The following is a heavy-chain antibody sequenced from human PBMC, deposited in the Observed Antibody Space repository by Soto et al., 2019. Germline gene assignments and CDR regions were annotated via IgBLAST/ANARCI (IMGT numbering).Heavy chain of an antibody. D-gene: IGHD3-3*01. J-gene: IGHJ4*02. CDR1: GGSFSGYY. CDR2: INQSGST. CDR3: ATTILGVGVDH. Sequence: QVQLQQWGAGLLKPSETLSLTCSVYGGSFSGYYWSWIRQSPGKGLEWIGEINQSGSTRYNPSLKSRVTISLDTSKDQFSLKLTSVTAADTAVYYCATTILGVGVDHWGQGTLVTVSS. V-gene: IGHV4-34*01.